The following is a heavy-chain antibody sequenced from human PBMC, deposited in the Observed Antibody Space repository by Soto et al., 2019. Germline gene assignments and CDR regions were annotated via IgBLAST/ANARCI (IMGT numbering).Heavy chain of an antibody. V-gene: IGHV1-3*01. CDR3: ASRIAVAGAFDH. CDR1: GYSLTNYA. Sequence: ASVRVSCKASGYSLTNYAMHWARHAPGQRPEWMGWINAGNGNTKYSQKFQGRVTITSDTSASTVYMELSSLKSEDTAVYYCASRIAVAGAFDHWGQGTLVTVSS. CDR2: INAGNGNT. J-gene: IGHJ4*02. D-gene: IGHD6-19*01.